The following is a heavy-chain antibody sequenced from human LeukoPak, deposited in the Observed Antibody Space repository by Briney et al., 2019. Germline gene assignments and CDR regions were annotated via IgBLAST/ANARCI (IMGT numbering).Heavy chain of an antibody. D-gene: IGHD3-10*01. CDR1: GYSFTNYD. V-gene: IGHV1-8*03. Sequence: ASVKVSCKASGYSFTNYDINWVRQATGQGLEWMGWMNPKSGDTGYSQKFQGRVFITRDTSINTAYMELSSLGSDDTAVYYCARVGSEILWFGEYLFDPWGQGTLVTVSS. CDR3: ARVGSEILWFGEYLFDP. J-gene: IGHJ5*02. CDR2: MNPKSGDT.